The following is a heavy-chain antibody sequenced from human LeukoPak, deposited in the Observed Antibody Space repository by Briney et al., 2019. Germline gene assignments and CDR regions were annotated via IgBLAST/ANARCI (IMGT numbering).Heavy chain of an antibody. CDR2: IYPGDSDT. J-gene: IGHJ4*02. V-gene: IGHV5-51*01. D-gene: IGHD3-22*01. Sequence: GESLKISCKGPGYSFTSYWIGWVRQMPGKGLEWMGIIYPGDSDTRYSPSFQGQVTISADKSISTAYLQWSSLKASDTAMYYCARHRPHYYDSSGYSVWGQGTLVTVSS. CDR1: GYSFTSYW. CDR3: ARHRPHYYDSSGYSV.